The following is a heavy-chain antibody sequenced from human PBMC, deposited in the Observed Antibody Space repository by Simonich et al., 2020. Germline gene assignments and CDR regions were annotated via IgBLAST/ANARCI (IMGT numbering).Heavy chain of an antibody. CDR1: GGSFSGYY. D-gene: IGHD3-9*01. CDR3: ARCGLVNYDILTGYHNWFDP. CDR2: INHSGST. J-gene: IGHJ5*02. V-gene: IGHV4-34*01. Sequence: QVQLQQWGAGLLKPSETLSLTCAVYGGSFSGYYWSWIRQPPGKGLEGIGEINHSGSTNDNPSRKSRVTIEGEASKNQFSLKLGSVTAADTAVYYCARCGLVNYDILTGYHNWFDPWGQGTLVTVSS.